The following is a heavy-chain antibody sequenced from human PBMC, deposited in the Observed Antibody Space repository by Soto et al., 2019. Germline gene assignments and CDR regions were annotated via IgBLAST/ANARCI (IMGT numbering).Heavy chain of an antibody. D-gene: IGHD3-10*01. CDR3: ARGFGRINY. Sequence: EVQLLESGGGLVQPGGSLRLSCGVSGFTFNDFEMNWVRQAPGKGPEWLAYIDGSGATKKYADSVRGRFTISRDKPNNALFLQMSSLSAANTAICYCARGFGRINYWGQGIFVSVAS. CDR2: IDGSGATK. J-gene: IGHJ4*02. CDR1: GFTFNDFE. V-gene: IGHV3-48*03.